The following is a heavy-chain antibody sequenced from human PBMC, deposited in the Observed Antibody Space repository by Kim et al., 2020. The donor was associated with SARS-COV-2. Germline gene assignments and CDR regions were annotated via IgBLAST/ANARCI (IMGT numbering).Heavy chain of an antibody. V-gene: IGHV6-1*01. Sequence: SQTLSLTCAVSGDSLSSNSAAWNWFRQSPSRGLECLGKTYYRSRWYNDYAEFLKIRITINPDTSKNQFSLQLHSVTPEDTAFYYCTSRYFDSWVQATLVT. CDR2: TYYRSRWYN. J-gene: IGHJ4*02. CDR3: TSRYFDS. CDR1: GDSLSSNSAA.